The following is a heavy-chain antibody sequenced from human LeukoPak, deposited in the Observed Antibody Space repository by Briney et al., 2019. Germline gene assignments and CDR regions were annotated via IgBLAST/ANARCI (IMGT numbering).Heavy chain of an antibody. CDR3: AREARTSWSFDI. CDR2: IYYTGTP. Sequence: SETLSLTCTVSGGSISSSSYYWSWIRQTPGKGLEWIASIYYTGTPTYNPSLKSRVTISVDAFKNHFSLKLTSVTPADAAIYYCAREARTSWSFDIWGQGTIVTVSS. D-gene: IGHD6-6*01. CDR1: GGSISSSSYY. J-gene: IGHJ3*02. V-gene: IGHV4-61*03.